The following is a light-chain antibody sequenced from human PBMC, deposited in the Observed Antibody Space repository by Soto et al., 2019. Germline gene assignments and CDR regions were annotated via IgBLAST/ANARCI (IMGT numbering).Light chain of an antibody. Sequence: QSALTQPASVSGSPGQSITISCTGTSSDVGAYNYVSWYQQHPGKAPKLIIYEVYYRASGVSYRISGSKSGNTASLTISELLNEDEADSYCSSYTSSSTYVFGSGTKVTVL. V-gene: IGLV2-14*01. CDR3: SSYTSSSTYV. J-gene: IGLJ1*01. CDR1: SSDVGAYNY. CDR2: EVY.